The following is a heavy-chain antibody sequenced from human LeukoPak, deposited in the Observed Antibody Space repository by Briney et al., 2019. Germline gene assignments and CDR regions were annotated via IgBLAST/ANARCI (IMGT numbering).Heavy chain of an antibody. J-gene: IGHJ4*02. CDR3: ARYSPRYCSGTTCHTYYFDY. V-gene: IGHV4-34*01. CDR1: GGSLSGYY. CDR2: VNHSGST. D-gene: IGHD2-2*01. Sequence: KASETLSLNCAVYGGSLSGYYWSWIRQPPGKGLEWIGEVNHSGSTKYNPSLKSRVSISSDTSKNEFFLKLSSVTAADTAVYYCARYSPRYCSGTTCHTYYFDYWGQGTLVTVSS.